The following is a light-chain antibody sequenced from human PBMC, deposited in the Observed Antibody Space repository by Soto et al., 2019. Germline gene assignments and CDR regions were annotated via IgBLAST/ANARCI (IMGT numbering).Light chain of an antibody. CDR2: GAS. CDR3: QQYDNLPLT. J-gene: IGKJ1*01. Sequence: ERVMTQSPATLSVSPGARAGLSCRASQSVGSNLAWYQQKPGQAPRLLIFGASSRATGVPARFSGSGSGTEFTLTINSLQSEDFAVYFCQQYDNLPLTFGPGTKVDIK. V-gene: IGKV3-15*01. CDR1: QSVGSN.